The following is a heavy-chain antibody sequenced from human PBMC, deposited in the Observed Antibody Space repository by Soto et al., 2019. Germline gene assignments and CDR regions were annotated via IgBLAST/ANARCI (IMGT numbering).Heavy chain of an antibody. Sequence: QVQLVQSGAEVKKPGASVKVSCKASGYTFTSYGISWVRQAPGQGLEWMGRISGYNGNSNYAQNLKGRVTMTPDTYTSTAYMELRSLRSDDTAVYYCAREDIQDIVVVVVAPEGLGYWGQGTLVTVSS. D-gene: IGHD2-15*01. CDR3: AREDIQDIVVVVVAPEGLGY. J-gene: IGHJ4*02. CDR2: ISGYNGNS. V-gene: IGHV1-18*01. CDR1: GYTFTSYG.